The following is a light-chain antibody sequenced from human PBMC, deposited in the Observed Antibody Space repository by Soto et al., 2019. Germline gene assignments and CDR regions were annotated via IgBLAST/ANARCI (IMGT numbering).Light chain of an antibody. CDR1: QSISSY. J-gene: IGKJ3*01. CDR3: QQSYSAPFT. Sequence: DIQMTQSPSSLSASVGDSVTITCRASQSISSYLNWYQQKPGKAPNFLIYGASSLQSGVPSRFSGSGSGTDFPLTISSLQPEDFATYYCQQSYSAPFTFGPGTKVDIK. CDR2: GAS. V-gene: IGKV1-39*01.